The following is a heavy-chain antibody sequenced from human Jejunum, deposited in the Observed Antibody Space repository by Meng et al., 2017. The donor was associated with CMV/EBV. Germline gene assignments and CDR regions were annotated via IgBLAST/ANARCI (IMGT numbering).Heavy chain of an antibody. CDR2: LVPALGVT. J-gene: IGHJ4*02. CDR3: ARGEGAYGSLDY. V-gene: IGHV1-69*10. CDR1: GCLFSSYT. D-gene: IGHD4-17*01. Sequence: SGCLFSSYTVTWVRLAPGQGLEWMGGLVPALGVTNFAQTFQGRITFTADTSRTTAYMEMSSLTSLDTGVYFCARGEGAYGSLDYWGQGTLVTVSS.